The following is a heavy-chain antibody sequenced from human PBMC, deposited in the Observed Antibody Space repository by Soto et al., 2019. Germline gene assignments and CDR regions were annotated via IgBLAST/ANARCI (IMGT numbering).Heavy chain of an antibody. J-gene: IGHJ4*02. CDR2: ISSSSSTI. CDR3: ARDRGVYCSGGSCYPRYYFDY. CDR1: GFTFSSYS. V-gene: IGHV3-48*01. D-gene: IGHD2-15*01. Sequence: GGSLRLSCAASGFTFSSYSMNWVRQAPGKGLEWVSYISSSSSTIYYADSVKGRFTISRDNAKNSLYLQMNSLRAEDTAVYYCARDRGVYCSGGSCYPRYYFDYWGQGTLVTVSS.